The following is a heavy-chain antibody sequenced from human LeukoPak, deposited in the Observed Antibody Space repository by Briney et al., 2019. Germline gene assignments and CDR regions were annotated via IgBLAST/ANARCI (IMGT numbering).Heavy chain of an antibody. D-gene: IGHD6-13*01. Sequence: GGSLRLSCATSGFTFSSIWMSWVRQAPGKGLEYVSAISSHGGSTYYADSVKGRFIISRDNSKNTLYLQMSSLRAKDTAVYYCAIAASGTLADYWGQGTLVTVSS. CDR3: AIAASGTLADY. V-gene: IGHV3-64D*09. CDR2: ISSHGGST. CDR1: GFTFSSIW. J-gene: IGHJ4*02.